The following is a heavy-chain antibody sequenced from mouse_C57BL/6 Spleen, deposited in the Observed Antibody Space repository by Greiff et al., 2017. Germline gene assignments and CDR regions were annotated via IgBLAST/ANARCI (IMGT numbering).Heavy chain of an antibody. Sequence: EVKLQESGPELVKPGASVKISCKASGYSFTGYYMNWVKQSPEKSLEWIGEINPSTGGTTYNQKFKAKATLTVDKSSSTAYMQLKSLTSEDSAVYYCARWDYYGSSDYWGQGTTLTVSS. CDR2: INPSTGGT. V-gene: IGHV1-42*01. D-gene: IGHD1-1*01. CDR1: GYSFTGYY. J-gene: IGHJ2*01. CDR3: ARWDYYGSSDY.